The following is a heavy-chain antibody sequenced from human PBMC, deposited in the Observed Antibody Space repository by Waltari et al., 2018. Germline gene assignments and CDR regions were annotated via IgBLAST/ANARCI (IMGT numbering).Heavy chain of an antibody. V-gene: IGHV1-2*06. CDR1: GSPFTGYY. CDR3: ARDLGSDYGNRDY. D-gene: IGHD4-17*01. Sequence: QVHLVQSGAEVKKPGASVQVSCKASGSPFTGYYIQGVRRAPGQGLEWMGRINPNSGDTNYAQKFQGRVTLTRDTSINTAYMELSSLKSDDTAVYYCARDLGSDYGNRDYWGQGTLVTVPS. CDR2: INPNSGDT. J-gene: IGHJ4*02.